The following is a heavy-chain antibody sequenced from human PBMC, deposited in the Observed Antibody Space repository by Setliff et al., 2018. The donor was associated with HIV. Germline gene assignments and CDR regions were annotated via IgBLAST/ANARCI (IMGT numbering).Heavy chain of an antibody. CDR1: EVISTTYI. J-gene: IGHJ3*01. Sequence: GGSLRLSCAASEVISTTYIGNWVRQASGKGLEWLSSISGSGHFVKYAMSVRGRFTLSRDNSKKSLFLQMNNLTAADTGVYFCVRGSTKTTRGNGAFDLWGQGTMVTVSS. CDR2: ISGSGHFV. D-gene: IGHD1-1*01. CDR3: VRGSTKTTRGNGAFDL. V-gene: IGHV3-21*03.